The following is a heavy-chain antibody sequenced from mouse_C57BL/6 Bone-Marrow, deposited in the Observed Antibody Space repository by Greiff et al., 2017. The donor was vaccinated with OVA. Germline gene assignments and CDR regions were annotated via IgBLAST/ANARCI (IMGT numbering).Heavy chain of an antibody. V-gene: IGHV1-81*01. D-gene: IGHD1-1*01. CDR2: IYPSSVHP. J-gene: IGHJ2*01. Sequence: QVQLQQSGAELARPGASVKLSFKASGYTFTSYGISWVKQRTGQGLEWIGEIYPSSVHPYYNEKFKGKATLTADKSSRTAYMELRSLTSEDSAVYCCARSRITTVVALPPDYWGQGTTLTVSS. CDR1: GYTFTSYG. CDR3: ARSRITTVVALPPDY.